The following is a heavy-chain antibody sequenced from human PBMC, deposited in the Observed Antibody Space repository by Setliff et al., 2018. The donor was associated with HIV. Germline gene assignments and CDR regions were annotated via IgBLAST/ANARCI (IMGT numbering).Heavy chain of an antibody. Sequence: GASVKVSCKASGYTFTNYDISWVRQAPGQGLEWMGCISAHNGKTNYAQTFQGRVTMTSDTSTTTAYMELRTLRSDDAAVYYCARGGQSPYYYGSGSPHDPFDIWGQGTMVT. D-gene: IGHD3-10*01. CDR2: ISAHNGKT. V-gene: IGHV1-18*01. CDR1: GYTFTNYD. CDR3: ARGGQSPYYYGSGSPHDPFDI. J-gene: IGHJ3*02.